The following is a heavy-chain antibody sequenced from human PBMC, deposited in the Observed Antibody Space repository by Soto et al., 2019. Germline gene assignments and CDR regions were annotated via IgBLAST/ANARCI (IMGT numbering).Heavy chain of an antibody. V-gene: IGHV4-30-2*01. Sequence: SETLSLTCAVSGDSISSGGYSWSWIRQPPGKGLEWIGYMYRSGSTYYNPSLKSRVTISVDTSKNQFSLKLTSVTAADTAVYYCARDKISGLFDYWGQGTLVTVSS. D-gene: IGHD5-12*01. J-gene: IGHJ4*02. CDR1: GDSISSGGYS. CDR3: ARDKISGLFDY. CDR2: MYRSGST.